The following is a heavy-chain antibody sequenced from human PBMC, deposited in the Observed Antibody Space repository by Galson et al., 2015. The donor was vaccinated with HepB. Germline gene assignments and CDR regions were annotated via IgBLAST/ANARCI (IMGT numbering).Heavy chain of an antibody. J-gene: IGHJ4*02. D-gene: IGHD2-21*02. Sequence: SLRLSCAASGFTFDDYGMSWVRQAPGKGLEWVSAISGSGGSTYYADSVKGRFTISRDNAKNSLYLQMNSLRAEDTAVYYCARVYYCGGDCYPTHFDYWGQGTLVTVSS. CDR1: GFTFDDYG. CDR3: ARVYYCGGDCYPTHFDY. CDR2: ISGSGGST. V-gene: IGHV3-23*01.